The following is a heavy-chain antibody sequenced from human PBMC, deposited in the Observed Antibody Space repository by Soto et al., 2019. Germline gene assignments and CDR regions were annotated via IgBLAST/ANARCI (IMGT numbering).Heavy chain of an antibody. V-gene: IGHV3-23*01. CDR3: AKDSSRKGVGRYAFDI. Sequence: HPGGSLRLSCAASGFTFSSYAMSWVRQAPGKGLEWVSAIRGSGGSTYYADSVKGRFTISRDNSKNTLYLQMNSLRAEDTAVYYCAKDSSRKGVGRYAFDIWGQGTMVTV. D-gene: IGHD1-26*01. J-gene: IGHJ3*02. CDR2: IRGSGGST. CDR1: GFTFSSYA.